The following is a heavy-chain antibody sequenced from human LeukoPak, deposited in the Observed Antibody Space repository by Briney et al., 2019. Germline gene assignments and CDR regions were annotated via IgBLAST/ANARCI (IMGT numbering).Heavy chain of an antibody. CDR1: GFPFSSYA. Sequence: GSLRLSCAASGFPFSSYAMSWVRQAPGKGLEWVSAISGSGGSTYYADSVKGRFTISRDNSKNTLYLQMNSLRAEDTAVYYCAKLIAARPLDLNFDYWGQGTLVTVSS. D-gene: IGHD6-6*01. CDR2: ISGSGGST. CDR3: AKLIAARPLDLNFDY. V-gene: IGHV3-23*01. J-gene: IGHJ4*02.